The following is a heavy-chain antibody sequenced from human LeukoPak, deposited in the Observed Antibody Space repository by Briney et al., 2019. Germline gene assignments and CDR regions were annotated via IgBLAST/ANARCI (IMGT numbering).Heavy chain of an antibody. Sequence: GESLKISCKGSGYSFTSYWIGWVRQMPGKGLEWVGIIYPGDSDTRYSPSFQGQATISADKSISTAYLQWSSLKASDTAMYYCARQYRGSYYYYYYYMDVWGKGTTVTVSS. CDR1: GYSFTSYW. J-gene: IGHJ6*03. CDR3: ARQYRGSYYYYYYYMDV. CDR2: IYPGDSDT. V-gene: IGHV5-51*01. D-gene: IGHD1-26*01.